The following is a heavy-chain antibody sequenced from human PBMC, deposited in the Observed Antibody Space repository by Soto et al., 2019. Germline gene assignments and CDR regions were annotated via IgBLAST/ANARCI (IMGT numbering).Heavy chain of an antibody. V-gene: IGHV3-9*01. CDR3: AKGRVGSTVGYYFDY. CDR2: ITWNSGTK. J-gene: IGHJ4*02. Sequence: SGGSLRLSCAASGFTFDDYAMHWVRQAPGQGLEWVSGITWNSGTKGYADSVKGRFTISRDNAKNSLYLQMNSLRAEDTALYYCAKGRVGSTVGYYFDYWGQGTLVTVSS. CDR1: GFTFDDYA. D-gene: IGHD1-26*01.